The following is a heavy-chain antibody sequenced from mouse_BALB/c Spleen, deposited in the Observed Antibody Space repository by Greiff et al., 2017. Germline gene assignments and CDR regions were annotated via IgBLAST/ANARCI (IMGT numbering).Heavy chain of an antibody. D-gene: IGHD2-14*01. CDR1: GFNIKDTY. Sequence: EVQRVESGAELVKPGASVKLSCTASGFNIKDTYMHWVKQRPEQGLEWIGRIDPANGNTKYDPKFQDKATITADTSSNTAYLQLSSLTSEDTAVYYCARSGGTTREFDYWGQGTTLAVSS. CDR2: IDPANGNT. J-gene: IGHJ2*01. CDR3: ARSGGTTREFDY. V-gene: IGHV14-3*02.